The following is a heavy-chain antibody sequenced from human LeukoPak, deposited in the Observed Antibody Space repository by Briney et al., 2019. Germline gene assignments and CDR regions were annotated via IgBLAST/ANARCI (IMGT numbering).Heavy chain of an antibody. CDR1: GYSFTSYW. D-gene: IGHD3-10*01. CDR2: IYPGDSDT. Sequence: PGASLQISCKGSGYSFTSYWIGWVRQLPGKGLEWMGIIYPGDSDTRYSPSFQGQVTISADKSISTAYLQWSSLKASDTAMYYCARQVTMVRGVIADAAYYYMDVWGKGTTVTVSS. V-gene: IGHV5-51*01. CDR3: ARQVTMVRGVIADAAYYYMDV. J-gene: IGHJ6*03.